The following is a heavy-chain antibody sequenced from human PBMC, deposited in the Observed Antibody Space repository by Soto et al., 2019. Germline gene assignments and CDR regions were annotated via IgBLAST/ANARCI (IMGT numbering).Heavy chain of an antibody. J-gene: IGHJ2*01. CDR3: AQTLGLAVAGPGRFDL. V-gene: IGHV1-69*12. CDR1: GGTFSRYA. CDR2: IIPLFGTA. Sequence: QVQLVQSGAEVKKPGSSVKVSCKASGGTFSRYAISWVRQAPGQGLEWMGGIIPLFGTATYAQKFQGRVTITADESTSTAYMERRRLRSEDTAVYYCAQTLGLAVAGPGRFDLWGRGTLVTVSS. D-gene: IGHD6-19*01.